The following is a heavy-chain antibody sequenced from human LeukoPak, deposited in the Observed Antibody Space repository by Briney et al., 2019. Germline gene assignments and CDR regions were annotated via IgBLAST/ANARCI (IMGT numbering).Heavy chain of an antibody. D-gene: IGHD2-15*01. Sequence: GASVKVSCKASGYTFTSYDINWVRQAPGQGLEWMGWMNPNSGNTGYAQKFQGRVTMTRNTSMSTAYMELSSLRSEDTAVYYCARALGYCSGGSCYRYYFDYWGQGTLVTVSS. V-gene: IGHV1-8*01. CDR2: MNPNSGNT. CDR3: ARALGYCSGGSCYRYYFDY. CDR1: GYTFTSYD. J-gene: IGHJ4*02.